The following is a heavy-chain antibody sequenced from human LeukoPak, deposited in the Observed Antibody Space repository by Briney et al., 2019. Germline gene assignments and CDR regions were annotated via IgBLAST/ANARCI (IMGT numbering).Heavy chain of an antibody. V-gene: IGHV4-59*12. D-gene: IGHD3-10*01. J-gene: IGHJ4*02. Sequence: SETLSLTCTVSGGSISSYYWSWIRQPPGKGLEWIGYIYYSGSTNYNPSLKSRVTISVDTSKNQFSLKLSSVTAADTAVYYCARLAPFMVRGVVRDYWGQGTLVTVSS. CDR1: GGSISSYY. CDR2: IYYSGST. CDR3: ARLAPFMVRGVVRDY.